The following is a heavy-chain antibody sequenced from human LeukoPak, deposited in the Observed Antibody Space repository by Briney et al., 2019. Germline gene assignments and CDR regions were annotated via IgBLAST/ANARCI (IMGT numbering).Heavy chain of an antibody. D-gene: IGHD5/OR15-5a*01. CDR3: ARHPTRRDVYDHLDY. V-gene: IGHV4-39*01. CDR1: GGSISSGNYH. CDR2: MFYSGRI. Sequence: SETLSLTCTVSGGSISSGNYHWAWMRQPPGKGPEWSGSMFYSGRIYYTPPLKSRVTMSVDTSKNHFSLKVTSVTAADTAVYYCARHPTRRDVYDHLDYWGQGTLVTVSS. J-gene: IGHJ4*02.